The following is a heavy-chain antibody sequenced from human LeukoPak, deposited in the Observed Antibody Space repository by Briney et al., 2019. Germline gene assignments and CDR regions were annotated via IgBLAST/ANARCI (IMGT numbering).Heavy chain of an antibody. D-gene: IGHD5-18*01. J-gene: IGHJ4*02. CDR3: TRDLGVDTTMIFFDY. CDR2: ISAYNGDR. Sequence: ASVKVSCKASGYTFTDFGISWVRQAPGQGLEWMGWISAYNGDRNYAQKFQGRVTMTTDTSTSTAYMEVRSLRSDDTAVYYCTRDLGVDTTMIFFDYRGQGSLVTVSS. V-gene: IGHV1-18*01. CDR1: GYTFTDFG.